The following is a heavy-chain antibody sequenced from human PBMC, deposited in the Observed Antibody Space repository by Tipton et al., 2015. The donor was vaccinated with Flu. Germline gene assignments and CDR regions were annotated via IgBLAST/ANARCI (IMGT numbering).Heavy chain of an antibody. CDR1: GGSISGYY. D-gene: IGHD4-23*01. CDR3: ATEYRGGGNRYYFDY. V-gene: IGHV4-59*07. CDR2: IYYSGST. J-gene: IGHJ4*02. Sequence: TLSLTCTVSGGSISGYYWTWIRQPPGKGLEWIGYIYYSGSTNYNPSLKSRVTISVDTSKNQFSLNLSSVTAADTAVYYCATEYRGGGNRYYFDYWGQGTRVTVFS.